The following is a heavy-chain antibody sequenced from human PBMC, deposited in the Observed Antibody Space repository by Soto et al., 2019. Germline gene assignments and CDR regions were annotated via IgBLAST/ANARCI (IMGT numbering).Heavy chain of an antibody. Sequence: PSETLSLTCTVSGDSISSGNKYWSWIRQPPGKGLEWIGYIFSSGTTYYNPSLKSRLTMSLDASQNKFSLKLNSLTDADTAVYSCARVPSPFDYYYAMDVWGQGTTVTVSS. CDR1: GDSISSGNKY. D-gene: IGHD3-16*01. J-gene: IGHJ6*02. CDR3: ARVPSPFDYYYAMDV. CDR2: IFSSGTT. V-gene: IGHV4-30-4*01.